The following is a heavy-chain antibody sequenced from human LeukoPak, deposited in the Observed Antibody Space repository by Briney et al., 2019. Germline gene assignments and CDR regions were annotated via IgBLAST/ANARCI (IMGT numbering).Heavy chain of an antibody. CDR1: GYSFTSYW. CDR2: IYPGDSDT. Sequence: GESLKISCKGSGYSFTSYWIGWVRQMPGKGLEWMGIIYPGDSDTRYSPYFQGQVTISADKSISTAYLQWSSAEASDTAMYYCARGYSYGLKPFYNWGHGTLVTVSS. D-gene: IGHD5-18*01. CDR3: ARGYSYGLKPFYN. V-gene: IGHV5-51*01. J-gene: IGHJ4*01.